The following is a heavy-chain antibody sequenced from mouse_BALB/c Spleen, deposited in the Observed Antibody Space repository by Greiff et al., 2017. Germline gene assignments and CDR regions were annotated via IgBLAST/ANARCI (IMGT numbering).Heavy chain of an antibody. CDR1: GFNIKDTY. J-gene: IGHJ1*01. D-gene: IGHD4-1*01. CDR2: IDPANGNT. CDR3: ARRTGTWRYFDV. Sequence: VQLQQSGAELVKPGASVKLSCTASGFNIKDTYMHWVKQRPEQGLEWIGRIDPANGNTKYDPKFQGKATIPADTSSNTAYLQLSSLTSEDTAVYYCARRTGTWRYFDVWGAGTTVTVSS. V-gene: IGHV14-3*02.